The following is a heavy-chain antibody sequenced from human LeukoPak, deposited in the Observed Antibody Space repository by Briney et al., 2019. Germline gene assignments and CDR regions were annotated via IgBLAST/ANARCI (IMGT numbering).Heavy chain of an antibody. Sequence: ASVKVSCKASGYTFTSYGISWVRQAPGQGLEWMGWISAYNDNTNYAQKLQGRVTMTTDTSTSTAYMELRSLRSDDTAVYYCARVSSGWDEYYYYGMDVWGQGTTVTVSS. CDR2: ISAYNDNT. J-gene: IGHJ6*02. CDR1: GYTFTSYG. CDR3: ARVSSGWDEYYYYGMDV. V-gene: IGHV1-18*01. D-gene: IGHD6-19*01.